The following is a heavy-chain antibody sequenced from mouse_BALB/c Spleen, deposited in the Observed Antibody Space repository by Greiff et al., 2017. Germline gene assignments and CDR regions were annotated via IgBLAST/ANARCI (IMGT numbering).Heavy chain of an antibody. CDR1: GFSLTSYG. CDR3: ARGRYYGSEAWFAY. J-gene: IGHJ3*01. V-gene: IGHV2-9*02. CDR2: IWAGGST. D-gene: IGHD1-1*01. Sequence: VQLQQSGPGLVAPSQSLSITCTVSGFSLTSYGVHWVRQPPGKGLEWLGVIWAGGSTNYNSALMSRLSISKDNSKSQVFLKMNSLQTDDTAMYYCARGRYYGSEAWFAYWGQGTLVTVSA.